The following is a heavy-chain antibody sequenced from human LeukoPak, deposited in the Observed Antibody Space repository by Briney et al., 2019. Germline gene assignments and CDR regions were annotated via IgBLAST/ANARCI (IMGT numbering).Heavy chain of an antibody. D-gene: IGHD5-12*01. CDR3: ARGDIALDY. CDR1: GDSVSSNSAI. J-gene: IGHJ4*02. CDR2: TYYKYKWSS. Sequence: HTLSLTCAVSGDSVSSNSAIWNWIRPSPSRGLEWLGRTYYKYKWSSDFAISVKSRIPINPDTSKNQFSLHLISVTPEDTAVYYGARGDIALDYWGQGTVVTVSS. V-gene: IGHV6-1*01.